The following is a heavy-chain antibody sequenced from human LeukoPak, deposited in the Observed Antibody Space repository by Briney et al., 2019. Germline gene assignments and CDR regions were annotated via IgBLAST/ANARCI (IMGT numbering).Heavy chain of an antibody. D-gene: IGHD6-6*01. CDR3: ARAGRAARPGFDY. J-gene: IGHJ4*02. Sequence: SETLSLTCTVSGGSISSSSYYWGWIRQPPGRGLEWIGSIYYSGSTYYNPSLKSRVTISVDTSKNQFSLKLSSVTAADTAVYYCARAGRAARPGFDYWGQGTLVTVSS. CDR1: GGSISSSSYY. CDR2: IYYSGST. V-gene: IGHV4-39*07.